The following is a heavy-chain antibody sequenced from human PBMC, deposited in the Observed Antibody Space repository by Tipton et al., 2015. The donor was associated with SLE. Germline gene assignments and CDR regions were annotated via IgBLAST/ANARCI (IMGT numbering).Heavy chain of an antibody. CDR3: AKDGGWRSYSYFDY. CDR2: VTSGGST. CDR1: GFTFSSYA. V-gene: IGHV3-23*01. Sequence: SLRLSCAASGFTFSSYAMAWVRQAPGKGLEWVSSVTSGGSTHYADSVKGRFTISRDTAKNTLYLQMNSLTTEDTAVYYCAKDGGWRSYSYFDYWGQGTLVTVSS. D-gene: IGHD1-26*01. J-gene: IGHJ4*02.